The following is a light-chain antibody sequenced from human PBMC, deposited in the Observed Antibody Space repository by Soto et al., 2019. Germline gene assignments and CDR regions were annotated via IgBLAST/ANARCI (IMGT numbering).Light chain of an antibody. CDR3: QVWVGSSDHYV. J-gene: IGLJ1*01. V-gene: IGLV3-21*02. CDR2: DDS. Sequence: SYELTQPPSVSVAPGQTAKITCGGDNIGSKIVHWYQQKSDQAPVLVVHDDSDRPSGIPERFSGSNSGNMATLTISRVEAGDEADYYCQVWVGSSDHYVFGTGTKVTVL. CDR1: NIGSKI.